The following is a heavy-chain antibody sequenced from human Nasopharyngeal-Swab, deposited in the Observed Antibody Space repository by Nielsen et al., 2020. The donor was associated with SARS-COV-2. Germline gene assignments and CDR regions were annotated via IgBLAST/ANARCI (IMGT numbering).Heavy chain of an antibody. CDR1: GYTFNNHY. Sequence: ASVTVSCKASGYTFNNHYIHWVRQAPGQGLEWMGMINPGSGGTTYAQKFQGRVTMTSDTSTSTVFMDLSSLRSEDTAVYYCARRGRCSGSSCDMDVWGQGTTVTVSS. CDR3: ARRGRCSGSSCDMDV. V-gene: IGHV1-46*02. CDR2: INPGSGGT. J-gene: IGHJ6*02. D-gene: IGHD2-2*01.